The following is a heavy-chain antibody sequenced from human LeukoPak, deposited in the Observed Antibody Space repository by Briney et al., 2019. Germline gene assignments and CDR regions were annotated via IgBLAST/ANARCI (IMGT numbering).Heavy chain of an antibody. D-gene: IGHD1-26*01. CDR1: GFTFSNAW. Sequence: GGSLRLSCAASGFTFSNAWMNWVRQAPGKGLEWVGRIKSKTDGGTTDYAAPVKGRFTISRDDSKNTLYLQMNSLKTEDTAVYYCTTDLWELLYYYGMDVWGQGTTVTVSS. V-gene: IGHV3-15*07. J-gene: IGHJ6*02. CDR2: IKSKTDGGTT. CDR3: TTDLWELLYYYGMDV.